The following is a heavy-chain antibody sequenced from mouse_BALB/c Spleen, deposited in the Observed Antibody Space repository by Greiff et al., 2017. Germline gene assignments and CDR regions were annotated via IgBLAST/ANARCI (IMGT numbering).Heavy chain of an antibody. CDR1: GFSLTGYG. CDR3: ATEGYSYYFDY. D-gene: IGHD2-3*01. V-gene: IGHV2-6-7*01. Sequence: VQLQQSGPGLVAPSQSLSITCTVSGFSLTGYGVNWVRQPPGKGLEWLGMIWGDGSTDYNSALKSRLSISKDNSKSQVFLKMNSLQTDDTARYYCATEGYSYYFDYWGQGTTLTVSS. J-gene: IGHJ2*01. CDR2: IWGDGST.